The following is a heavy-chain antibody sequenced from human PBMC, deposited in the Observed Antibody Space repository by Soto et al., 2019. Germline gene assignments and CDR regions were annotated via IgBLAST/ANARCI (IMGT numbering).Heavy chain of an antibody. V-gene: IGHV1-69*12. Sequence: QVQLVQSGAEVKKPGSSVKVSCKASGGTFSSYAISWVRQAPGQGLEWMGGIIPIFGTANYAQKFQGRVTITADESMSTAYMELSSLRSEDTAVYYCARSDIYDILTRNWFDPWGQGTLVTVSA. D-gene: IGHD3-9*01. CDR3: ARSDIYDILTRNWFDP. CDR1: GGTFSSYA. CDR2: IIPIFGTA. J-gene: IGHJ5*02.